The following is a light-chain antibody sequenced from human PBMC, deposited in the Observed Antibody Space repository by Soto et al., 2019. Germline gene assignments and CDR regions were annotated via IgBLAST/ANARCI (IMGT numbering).Light chain of an antibody. J-gene: IGLJ2*01. CDR3: GSYSVTSTLVV. CDR1: TSDIGHYDF. Sequence: QSALTQPASVSGSPGQSITISCTGTTSDIGHYDFVSWYQQHPGTAPKLMIYDVTSRPFGVSTRFSGSKSGNTASLTISGLQPDDEADYYCGSYSVTSTLVVFGGGTKLTVL. CDR2: DVT. V-gene: IGLV2-14*03.